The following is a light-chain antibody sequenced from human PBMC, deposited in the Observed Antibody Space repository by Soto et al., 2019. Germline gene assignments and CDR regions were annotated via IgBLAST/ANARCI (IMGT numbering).Light chain of an antibody. J-gene: IGLJ2*01. V-gene: IGLV2-23*01. CDR2: DGT. CDR1: SSDVGNYNL. CDR3: CSFAVTKSVL. Sequence: QSALTQPASVSGSPGQSITISCTGTSSDVGNYNLVSWYQQHPGKAPKLIIYDGTRRPSGVSHRFSASKSGNTASLTISGLQAEDEADYYCCSFAVTKSVLFGGGTKLTVL.